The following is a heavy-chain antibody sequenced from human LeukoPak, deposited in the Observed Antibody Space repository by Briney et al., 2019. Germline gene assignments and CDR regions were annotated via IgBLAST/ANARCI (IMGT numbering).Heavy chain of an antibody. CDR2: ISDIGTTQ. D-gene: IGHD2-21*02. CDR3: ARDRSKVTAYDDALDI. Sequence: GGSLRLSCAASGFTFRSYELNWVRQAPGKGLEWVSYISDIGTTQHYADSVKGRFIISRDNAKNSLYLQMNSLTAADTAVYYCARDRSKVTAYDDALDIWGQGTMVIVSS. V-gene: IGHV3-48*03. J-gene: IGHJ3*02. CDR1: GFTFRSYE.